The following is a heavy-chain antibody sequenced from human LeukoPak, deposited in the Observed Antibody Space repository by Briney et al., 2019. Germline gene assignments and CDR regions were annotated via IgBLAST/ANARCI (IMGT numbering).Heavy chain of an antibody. D-gene: IGHD6-13*01. CDR1: GGSICSSSYY. CDR2: IYYSGST. Sequence: SETLSLTCTVSGGSICSSSYYWGWIRQPPGKGLEWIGSIYYSGSTYYNPSLKSRVTISVDTSKNQFSLKLGSVTAADTAVYYCATSYSSSWLDAFDIWGQGTMVTVSS. V-gene: IGHV4-39*07. J-gene: IGHJ3*02. CDR3: ATSYSSSWLDAFDI.